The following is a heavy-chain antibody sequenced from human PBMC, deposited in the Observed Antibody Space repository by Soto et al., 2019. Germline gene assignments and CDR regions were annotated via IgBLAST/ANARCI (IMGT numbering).Heavy chain of an antibody. CDR3: AKDRVFSSGWYSFDH. Sequence: PGLPLRLPWIAPGCTFRDHDMCWISKAPGKGLEWVSGIGGRGDKTNYADSVKGRFTISRDNSKNTLYLQMNSLRADDTAVYYCAKDRVFSSGWYSFDHWGQGALVTVSS. CDR2: IGGRGDKT. CDR1: GCTFRDHD. J-gene: IGHJ4*02. D-gene: IGHD6-19*01. V-gene: IGHV3-23*01.